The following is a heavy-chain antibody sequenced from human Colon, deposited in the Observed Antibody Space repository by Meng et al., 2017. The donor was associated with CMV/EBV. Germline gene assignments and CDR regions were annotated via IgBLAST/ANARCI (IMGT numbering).Heavy chain of an antibody. J-gene: IGHJ4*02. CDR3: ARAGITIFGMVRYYFDY. CDR1: GFTLSAFA. V-gene: IGHV3-23*01. D-gene: IGHD3-3*01. CDR2: YYGGTT. Sequence: GESLKISCAASGFTLSAFAMGWVRQAPGKGLEWVSSVYYGGTTHYADSVKGRFTISRDTSMDTLYLHMNSLRAEDTAVYYCARAGITIFGMVRYYFDYWGQGTLVTVSS.